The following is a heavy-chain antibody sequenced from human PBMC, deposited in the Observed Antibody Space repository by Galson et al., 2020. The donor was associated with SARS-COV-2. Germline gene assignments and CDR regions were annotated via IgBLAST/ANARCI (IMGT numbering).Heavy chain of an antibody. V-gene: IGHV3-7*01. J-gene: IGHJ4*02. D-gene: IGHD6-19*01. CDR1: GFSFRNYW. CDR3: ARDLYSSGCHGD. CDR2: INEDGAEK. Sequence: TGGSLRLSCAASGFSFRNYWMSWVRQAPGKGLEWVANINEDGAEKYSVNSVKGRFTVSRDNAKNSLFLQMNSRRAEDTAVYYCARDLYSSGCHGDWGQGTLVTVSA.